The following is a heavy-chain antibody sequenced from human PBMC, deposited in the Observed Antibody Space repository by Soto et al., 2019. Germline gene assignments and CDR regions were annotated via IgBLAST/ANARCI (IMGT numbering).Heavy chain of an antibody. D-gene: IGHD2-2*01. CDR1: GFSLSTSGVG. J-gene: IGHJ3*01. Sequence: QITLKESGPALVKPTQTLTLTCTFSGFSLSTSGVGVGWIRQPPGKALEWLALIYWDGEKRYSPSQKSRLAITTDTSKNQVVLTMTNLDPVDTATYYCAHFIVVQPSDVFDVWGQGTMVAVSS. V-gene: IGHV2-5*02. CDR3: AHFIVVQPSDVFDV. CDR2: IYWDGEK.